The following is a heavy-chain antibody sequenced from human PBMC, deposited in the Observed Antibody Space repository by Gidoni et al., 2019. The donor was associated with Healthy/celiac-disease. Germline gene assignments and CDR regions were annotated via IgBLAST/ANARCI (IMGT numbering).Heavy chain of an antibody. CDR1: GSTFDVSA. CDR2: ISWNSGRI. J-gene: IGHJ4*02. Sequence: VQLVESGVGLVQPGSSLRLSCAASGSTFDVSAMHWVLQAPGNGLEWVSGISWNSGRIGSADSVKGRFTISRDNAKNSLYLQMNRLRAKDTALNYGAKDDSDVWSGYYTGGYFDYWGQGTLVTVSS. D-gene: IGHD3-3*01. V-gene: IGHV3-9*01. CDR3: AKDDSDVWSGYYTGGYFDY.